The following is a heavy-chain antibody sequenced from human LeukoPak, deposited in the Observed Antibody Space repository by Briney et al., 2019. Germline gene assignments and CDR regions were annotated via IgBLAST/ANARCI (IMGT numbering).Heavy chain of an antibody. V-gene: IGHV1-2*02. J-gene: IGHJ3*02. Sequence: GASVKVSCKASGYTFTGYYMHWERQAPGQGLEWMGWINPNSGGTNYAQKFQGRVTMTRDTSISTAYMELSRLRSDDTAVYYCARRWSVAGTWTDAFDIWGQGTMVTVSS. CDR2: INPNSGGT. CDR1: GYTFTGYY. D-gene: IGHD6-19*01. CDR3: ARRWSVAGTWTDAFDI.